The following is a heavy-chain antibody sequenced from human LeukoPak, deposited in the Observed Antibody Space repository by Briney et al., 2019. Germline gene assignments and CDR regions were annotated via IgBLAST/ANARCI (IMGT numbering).Heavy chain of an antibody. CDR3: ARGGDGYKFDF. J-gene: IGHJ4*02. CDR2: IIPIFGIA. V-gene: IGHV1-69*04. D-gene: IGHD5-24*01. CDR1: GATFSSYA. Sequence: SVKVSCKASGATFSSYAISWVRQAPGQGLEWMGRIIPIFGIANYAQKFQGRVTITADKSTSTAYMELSSLRSEDTAVYYCARGGDGYKFDFWGQGTLVTVSS.